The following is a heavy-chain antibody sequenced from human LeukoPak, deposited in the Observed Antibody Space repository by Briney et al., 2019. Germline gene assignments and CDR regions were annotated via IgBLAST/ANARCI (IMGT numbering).Heavy chain of an antibody. CDR3: ARHSSWSSVTTPFDY. Sequence: GESLKISCKGSGYSFSIYWIGWVRQMPGKGLEWMGIIYPGDSDTRYSPSFQGQVTISADKSISTAYLQWSSLEASDTAIYYCARHSSWSSVTTPFDYWGQGTPVTVSS. CDR1: GYSFSIYW. V-gene: IGHV5-51*01. J-gene: IGHJ4*02. D-gene: IGHD4-17*01. CDR2: IYPGDSDT.